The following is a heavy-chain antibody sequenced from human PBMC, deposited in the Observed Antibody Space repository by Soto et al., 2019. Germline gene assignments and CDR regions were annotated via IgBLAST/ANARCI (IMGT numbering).Heavy chain of an antibody. CDR2: IKSKTDGGTT. V-gene: IGHV3-15*07. Sequence: EVQLVESGGGLVKPGGSLRLSCAASGFTFSNAWMNWVRQAPGKGLEWVGRIKSKTDGGTTDYAAPVKGRFTISRDDSKNTLYLQMNSLKTEDTAVYYCTTDYYDSSGTTRSFDLWGRGTLVTVSS. D-gene: IGHD3-22*01. CDR1: GFTFSNAW. CDR3: TTDYYDSSGTTRSFDL. J-gene: IGHJ2*01.